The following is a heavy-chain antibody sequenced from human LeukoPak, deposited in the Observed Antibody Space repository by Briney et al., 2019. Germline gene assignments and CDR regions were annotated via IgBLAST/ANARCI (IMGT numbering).Heavy chain of an antibody. D-gene: IGHD3-3*01. Sequence: PGGSLRLSCVASGFTFSSYGMHWVRQAPGKGLERVAVIWDDGSNRYYTDSVKGRFTISRDDSKNTLNLQMNSLRGEDTAVYYCARVICRHGVGLMDYWGQGTLVTVSS. CDR2: IWDDGSNR. J-gene: IGHJ4*02. CDR1: GFTFSSYG. V-gene: IGHV3-33*01. CDR3: ARVICRHGVGLMDY.